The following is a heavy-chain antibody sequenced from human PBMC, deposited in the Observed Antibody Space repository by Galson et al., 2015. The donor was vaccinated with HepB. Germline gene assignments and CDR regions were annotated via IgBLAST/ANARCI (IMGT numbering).Heavy chain of an antibody. Sequence: SLRLSCAASGFTFSTYAMSWVRQAPGKGLEWVSTISGSGGSTYYAASVKDRFTISRDNSRTTLYMEMDTLRAEDTAVYYCARDLRRPRDTWIQLWVLYGVDVWGQGTTVTVSS. D-gene: IGHD5-18*01. CDR1: GFTFSTYA. V-gene: IGHV3-23*01. CDR3: ARDLRRPRDTWIQLWVLYGVDV. J-gene: IGHJ6*02. CDR2: ISGSGGST.